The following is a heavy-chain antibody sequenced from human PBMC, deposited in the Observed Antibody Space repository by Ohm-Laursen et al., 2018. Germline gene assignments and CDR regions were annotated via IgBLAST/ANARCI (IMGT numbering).Heavy chain of an antibody. J-gene: IGHJ4*02. CDR1: GFTISNNY. V-gene: IGHV3-21*01. Sequence: SLRLSCAASGFTISNNYMNWVRQAPGKGLEWVSSISSSSSYIYYADSVKGRFTISRDNAKNSLYLQMNSLRAEDTAVYYCASNNLAHDYWGQGTLVTVSS. D-gene: IGHD2/OR15-2a*01. CDR2: ISSSSSYI. CDR3: ASNNLAHDY.